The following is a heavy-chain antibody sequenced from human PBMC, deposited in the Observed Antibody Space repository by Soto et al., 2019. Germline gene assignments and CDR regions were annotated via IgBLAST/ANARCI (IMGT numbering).Heavy chain of an antibody. D-gene: IGHD1-1*01. V-gene: IGHV3-48*01. J-gene: IGHJ4*02. CDR3: ARDRGDWDGERDFEY. CDR2: ISSGSSTI. CDR1: GFTFMTYS. Sequence: GGSLRLSCAASGFTFMTYSMNWVRQAPGKGLEWVSYISSGSSTIYYADSVGGRFTISRDNAKNSLYLQMNSLRAEDTAVYYCARDRGDWDGERDFEYWGQGTQVTVSS.